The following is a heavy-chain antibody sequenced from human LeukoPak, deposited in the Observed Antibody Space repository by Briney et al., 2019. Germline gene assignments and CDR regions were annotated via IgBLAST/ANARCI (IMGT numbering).Heavy chain of an antibody. V-gene: IGHV3-23*01. J-gene: IGHJ4*02. CDR3: AKDGFSLGGSIAVAGMIYFDY. CDR2: ISGSGGST. CDR1: GFTFSSYA. Sequence: GGSLRLPCAASGFTFSSYAMSWVRQAPGKGLEWVSAISGSGGSTYYADSVKGRFTISRDNSKNTLYLQMNSLRAEDTAVYYCAKDGFSLGGSIAVAGMIYFDYWGQGTLVTVSS. D-gene: IGHD6-19*01.